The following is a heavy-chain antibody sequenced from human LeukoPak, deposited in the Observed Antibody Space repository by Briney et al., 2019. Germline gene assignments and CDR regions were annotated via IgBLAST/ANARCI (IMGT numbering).Heavy chain of an antibody. CDR2: VSAYNGNT. J-gene: IGHJ4*02. CDR1: GYTFTSYG. D-gene: IGHD6-13*01. V-gene: IGHV1-18*01. Sequence: ASVKVSCKASGYTFTSYGISWVRQAPGQGLEWMGWVSAYNGNTNYAQKLQGRVTMTTDTSTSTAYMELRSLRSGDTAVYYCARVGGYSSSWYENFDYWGQGTLVPVSS. CDR3: ARVGGYSSSWYENFDY.